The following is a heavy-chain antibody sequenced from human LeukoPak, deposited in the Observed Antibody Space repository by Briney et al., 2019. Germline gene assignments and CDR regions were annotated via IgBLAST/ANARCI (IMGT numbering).Heavy chain of an antibody. Sequence: PGGSLRLSCAASGFTVSSNYMSWVCQAPGKGLEWVSVIYSGGSTYYADSVKGRFTISRDNSKNTLYLQMNSLRAEDTAVYYCARDALTTTIDAFDIWGQGTMVTVSS. CDR2: IYSGGST. CDR1: GFTVSSNY. V-gene: IGHV3-66*01. D-gene: IGHD4-11*01. CDR3: ARDALTTTIDAFDI. J-gene: IGHJ3*02.